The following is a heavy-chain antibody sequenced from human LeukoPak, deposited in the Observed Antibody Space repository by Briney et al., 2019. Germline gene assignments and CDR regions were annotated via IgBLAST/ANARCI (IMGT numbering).Heavy chain of an antibody. CDR2: ISGSGGST. CDR3: AKATGYDILTGYLGDY. V-gene: IGHV3-23*01. D-gene: IGHD3-9*01. J-gene: IGHJ4*02. Sequence: QAGGSLRLSCAASGFTFSSYAMSWVRQAPGKGLEWVSAISGSGGSTYYADSVEGRFTISRDNSKNTLYLQMNSLRAEDTAVYYCAKATGYDILTGYLGDYWGQGTLVTVSS. CDR1: GFTFSSYA.